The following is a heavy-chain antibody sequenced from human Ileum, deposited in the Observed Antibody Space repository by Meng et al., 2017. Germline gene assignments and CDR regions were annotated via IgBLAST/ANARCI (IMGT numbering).Heavy chain of an antibody. CDR1: GFTFNSYE. D-gene: IGHD3-22*01. CDR2: ISSSGSLI. Sequence: GESLKISCAASGFTFNSYEMNWVRQAPGKGLEWVSYISSSGSLIYYADSVKGRFTISRDNAKNSLYLQMNSLRAEDTAVYYCARDRLNYYDSSGYFAYWGLGTLVTVSS. V-gene: IGHV3-48*03. J-gene: IGHJ4*02. CDR3: ARDRLNYYDSSGYFAY.